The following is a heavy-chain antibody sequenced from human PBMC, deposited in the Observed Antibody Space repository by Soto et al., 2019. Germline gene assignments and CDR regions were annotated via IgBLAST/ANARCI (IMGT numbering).Heavy chain of an antibody. CDR2: VYYTGST. CDR3: ARAGYSYGTGYYFDY. V-gene: IGHV4-59*01. CDR1: GGSISGYH. D-gene: IGHD5-18*01. Sequence: SETLSLTCSISGGSISGYHWTWIRQPLGKGLEWIGFVYYTGSTNYNPSLKSRVTISLDTSKNQFSVNLNSVTAADTAMYYCARAGYSYGTGYYFDYWGQGALVTVSS. J-gene: IGHJ4*02.